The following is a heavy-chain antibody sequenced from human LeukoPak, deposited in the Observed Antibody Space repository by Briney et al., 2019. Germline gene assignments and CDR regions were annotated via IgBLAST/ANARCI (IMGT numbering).Heavy chain of an antibody. V-gene: IGHV4-59*12. D-gene: IGHD2-21*02. Sequence: KPSETLSLTCTVSGGSISSYYWSWIRQPPGKGLEWIGYIYYSGSTNYNPSLKSRVTISVDTSKNQFSLKLSSVTAADTAVYYCASSYCGGDCSYYYGMDVWGQGTTVTVSS. CDR1: GGSISSYY. CDR3: ASSYCGGDCSYYYGMDV. J-gene: IGHJ6*02. CDR2: IYYSGST.